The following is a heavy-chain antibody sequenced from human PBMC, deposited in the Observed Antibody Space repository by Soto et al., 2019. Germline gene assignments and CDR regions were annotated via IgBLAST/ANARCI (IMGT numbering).Heavy chain of an antibody. Sequence: SVKVSCKASGGTFSSYAISWVRQAPGQGLEWMGGIIPIFGTANYAQKFQGRVTITADESTSTAYLELSSLRSEDTAVYYCARSSGGYPVYWYFDLWGRGTLVTVSS. CDR3: ARSSGGYPVYWYFDL. J-gene: IGHJ2*01. CDR2: IIPIFGTA. CDR1: GGTFSSYA. V-gene: IGHV1-69*13. D-gene: IGHD5-12*01.